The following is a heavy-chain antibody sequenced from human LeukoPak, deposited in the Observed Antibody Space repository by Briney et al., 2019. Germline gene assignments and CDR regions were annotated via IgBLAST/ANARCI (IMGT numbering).Heavy chain of an antibody. D-gene: IGHD3-10*01. Sequence: GESLRLSCAASGFTVSTKYMSWVRQAPEKGLEWVSIIYSGDRTDYADSLKGRFTISRDTSKNTLYLQMSSLRAEDTAVYYCARDVRKQGLWSWGQGTLVTVSS. CDR3: ARDVRKQGLWS. J-gene: IGHJ4*02. CDR2: IYSGDRT. V-gene: IGHV3-66*01. CDR1: GFTVSTKY.